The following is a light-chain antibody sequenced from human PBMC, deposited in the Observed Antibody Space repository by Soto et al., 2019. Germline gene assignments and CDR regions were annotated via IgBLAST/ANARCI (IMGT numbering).Light chain of an antibody. V-gene: IGLV4-69*01. CDR1: SGHSSYA. J-gene: IGLJ3*02. CDR2: LTSDGSH. Sequence: QPVLTQSPSASASLGASVKLTCTLSSGHSSYAIAWHQLLPEKGPRFLMKLTSDGSHSKGDGIPDRFSGSSSGAERYLTISSLQSEDEADYYCQTWGTGINWVFCGGTKLTVL. CDR3: QTWGTGINWV.